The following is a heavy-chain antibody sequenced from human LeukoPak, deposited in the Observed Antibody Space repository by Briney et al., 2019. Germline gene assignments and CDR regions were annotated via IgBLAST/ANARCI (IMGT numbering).Heavy chain of an antibody. CDR2: IGTAGDT. V-gene: IGHV3-13*01. CDR3: ARVFFGDGYNYYDY. J-gene: IGHJ4*02. Sequence: PGGSLRLSCAASGFTFSSYDMHWVRQATGKGLEWVSAIGTAGDTYYPGSVKGRFTISRENAKNSLYPQMNSLRAGDTAVYYCARVFFGDGYNYYDYWGQGTLVTVSS. CDR1: GFTFSSYD. D-gene: IGHD5-24*01.